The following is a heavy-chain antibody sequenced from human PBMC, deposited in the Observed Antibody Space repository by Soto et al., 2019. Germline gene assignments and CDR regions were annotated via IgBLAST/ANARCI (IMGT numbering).Heavy chain of an antibody. Sequence: QVQLVQSGAEVKNPGASVKVSCKASGYTFSSYGISWVRQAPGQGLEWMGWISPYRGDTKYAQNFQGRVTMTTDTSTSTAYMEVSSLRSDDTAVYYFARCTRLPAMGINVGDGKCSSDFWGQGTLVIVSS. D-gene: IGHD2-15*01. CDR3: ARCTRLPAMGINVGDGKCSSDF. V-gene: IGHV1-18*01. CDR1: GYTFSSYG. J-gene: IGHJ4*02. CDR2: ISPYRGDT.